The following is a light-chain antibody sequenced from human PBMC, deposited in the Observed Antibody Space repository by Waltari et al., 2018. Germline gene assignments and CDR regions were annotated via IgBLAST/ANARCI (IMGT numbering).Light chain of an antibody. CDR2: VNSDGSH. CDR3: QTGGFGIWV. J-gene: IGLJ3*02. Sequence: QLMLTQSPSASASLGASVKLTCTLSSGHSSYAIAWHQQQPEKGPRYLMKVNSDGSHIKGDWIPDRFSGSSSGAERYLTISSLQSEDEADYYCQTGGFGIWVFGGGTKPTVL. CDR1: SGHSSYA. V-gene: IGLV4-69*01.